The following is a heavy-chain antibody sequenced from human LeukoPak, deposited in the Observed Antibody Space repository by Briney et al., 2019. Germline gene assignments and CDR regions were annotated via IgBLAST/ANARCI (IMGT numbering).Heavy chain of an antibody. D-gene: IGHD2-21*02. J-gene: IGHJ4*02. CDR1: GFTFSSYS. V-gene: IGHV3-48*02. Sequence: GGSLRLSCAASGFTFSSYSMNWVRQAPGKGLEWVSYISSSSGTIYHADSVKGRFTISRDNAKNSLYLQMNSLRDEDTAVYYCARGHCGGDCFFPVDYWGQGTLVTVSS. CDR2: ISSSSGTI. CDR3: ARGHCGGDCFFPVDY.